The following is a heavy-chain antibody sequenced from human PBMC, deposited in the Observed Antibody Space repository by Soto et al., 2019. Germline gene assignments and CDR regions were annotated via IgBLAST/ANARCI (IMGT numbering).Heavy chain of an antibody. V-gene: IGHV1-69*12. D-gene: IGHD2-15*01. Sequence: QVQLVQSGAEVRKPGSSVKVSCKASGGTFSNYALSWVRRAPGQGLEWMGGIIPIFGTAIHAEKFQGRVTITADESTTIAYMELSSLRSEDTAVYYCARGRYCNGVSCKPYYYGMDVWGQGTTVTVSS. CDR3: ARGRYCNGVSCKPYYYGMDV. CDR2: IIPIFGTA. CDR1: GGTFSNYA. J-gene: IGHJ6*02.